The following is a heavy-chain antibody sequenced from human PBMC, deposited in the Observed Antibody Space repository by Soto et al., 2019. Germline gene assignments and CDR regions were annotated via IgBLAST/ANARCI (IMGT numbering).Heavy chain of an antibody. D-gene: IGHD2-2*03. Sequence: QVQLEQSGAEVKKPGASVKVSCKASGYTFTSYHMHWVRQAPGQGLEWMGAINPSGGNTNYAQKFQGRVTVTRDTSTSTVYMELSSLRSEDTAVYYCARDRGYCSSMGCYPDKGGWDYWGQGTLVTVSS. J-gene: IGHJ4*02. CDR3: ARDRGYCSSMGCYPDKGGWDY. CDR1: GYTFTSYH. CDR2: INPSGGNT. V-gene: IGHV1-46*01.